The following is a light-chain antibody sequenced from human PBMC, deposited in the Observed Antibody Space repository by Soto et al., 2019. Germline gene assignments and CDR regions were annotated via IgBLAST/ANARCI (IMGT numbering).Light chain of an antibody. CDR3: LQDYNSPYT. CDR1: QAIKDD. Sequence: AIQMTQSPSSLSASVGDRVNITYRASQAIKDDLVWYQQRPGKAPKLLVYRSSRLQNGVPSRFSGSGSGTDFTLTISSLQPEDFATYYCLQDYNSPYTFGQGTKLEI. V-gene: IGKV1-6*01. CDR2: RSS. J-gene: IGKJ2*01.